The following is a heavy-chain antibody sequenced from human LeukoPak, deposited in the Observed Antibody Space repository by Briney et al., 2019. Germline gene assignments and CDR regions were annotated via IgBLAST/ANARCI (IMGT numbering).Heavy chain of an antibody. V-gene: IGHV3-7*01. CDR2: IKQDGSEK. Sequence: GGSLRLSCAASGFTLSTYWMSWVRRAPGKGLEWVANIKQDGSEKYYVDSVKGRFTISRDNAKNSLYLQMNSLGAEDTAVYYCARYRGGGHFDNWGQGTLVTVSS. J-gene: IGHJ4*02. D-gene: IGHD3-16*01. CDR3: ARYRGGGHFDN. CDR1: GFTLSTYW.